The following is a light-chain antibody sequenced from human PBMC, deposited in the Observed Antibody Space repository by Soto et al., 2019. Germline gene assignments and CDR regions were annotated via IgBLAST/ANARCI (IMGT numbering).Light chain of an antibody. CDR1: QTVTSY. CDR2: AAS. V-gene: IGKV1-39*01. Sequence: DVQMTQSPSSLSASVGDSLTLTCRASQTVTSYLNWYQQKPGKAPKLLIYAASTLQDGIPSRFSGSGSGTEFTLTISSLQSVDFAVYSCQQYNNWPWTFGQGTKVDIK. J-gene: IGKJ1*01. CDR3: QQYNNWPWT.